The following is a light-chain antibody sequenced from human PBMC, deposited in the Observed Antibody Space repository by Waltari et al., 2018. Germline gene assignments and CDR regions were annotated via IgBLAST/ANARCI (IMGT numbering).Light chain of an antibody. CDR2: AFV. V-gene: IGLV1-40*01. CDR1: RSNIGAGYD. CDR3: QSYDSSLSAV. Sequence: QSVLTQPPSVSGAPGHSVTIPCTGCRSNIGAGYDVHWYQQLPGAAPKLLIYAFVNRPSGVPDRFYGSKSGTSASLAINGLQAEDEAIYYCQSYDSSLSAVFGGGTKVTVL. J-gene: IGLJ3*02.